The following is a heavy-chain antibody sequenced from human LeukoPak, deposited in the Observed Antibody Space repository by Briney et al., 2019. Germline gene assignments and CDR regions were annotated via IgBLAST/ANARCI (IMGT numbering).Heavy chain of an antibody. CDR1: GFSFSSYP. D-gene: IGHD3-22*01. V-gene: IGHV3-49*03. J-gene: IGHJ4*02. CDR2: IRSKAYGGTT. Sequence: GGSLRLSCVGSGFSFSSYPMSWFRQASGKGLEWVGFIRSKAYGGTTEYAASVKGRFTISRDDSKSIAYLQMNSLKTEDTAVYYCTRDRVTMIVVALPDYWGQGTLVTVSS. CDR3: TRDRVTMIVVALPDY.